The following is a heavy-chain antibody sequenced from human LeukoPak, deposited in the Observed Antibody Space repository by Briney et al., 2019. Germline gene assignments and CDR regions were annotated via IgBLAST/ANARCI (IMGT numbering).Heavy chain of an antibody. Sequence: SETLSLTCTVSGGSISSYYWSWIRQPAGKGLEWIGRIYTSGSTNYNPSLKSRVTMSVDTSKNQFSLKLSSVTAADTAVYYCARHGRDSSSWYYFDYWGQGTLVTVSS. J-gene: IGHJ4*02. D-gene: IGHD6-13*01. CDR3: ARHGRDSSSWYYFDY. CDR1: GGSISSYY. CDR2: IYTSGST. V-gene: IGHV4-4*07.